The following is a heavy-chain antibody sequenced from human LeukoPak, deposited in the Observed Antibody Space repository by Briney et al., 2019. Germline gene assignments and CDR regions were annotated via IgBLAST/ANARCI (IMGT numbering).Heavy chain of an antibody. Sequence: ASVTLSCKASGYTFTGYTLHWVRQAPGEGLECMGWIKPNSGGTKFAQKFQGRVTLTRDTSISTAYMELSSLRLDDTAVYYCARQSFPGTAVAEVRWFDSWGQGTLVTVSS. CDR1: GYTFTGYT. CDR3: ARQSFPGTAVAEVRWFDS. CDR2: IKPNSGGT. V-gene: IGHV1-2*02. J-gene: IGHJ5*01. D-gene: IGHD6-19*01.